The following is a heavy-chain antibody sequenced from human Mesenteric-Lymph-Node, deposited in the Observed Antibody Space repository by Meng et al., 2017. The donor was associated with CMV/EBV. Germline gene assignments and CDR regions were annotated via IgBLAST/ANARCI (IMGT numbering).Heavy chain of an antibody. CDR1: GFTFSTSW. CDR3: VKGMKWELPLEH. Sequence: GESLKISCVASGFTFSTSWMSWVRQAPGKGLEWVSSISIGGSATYYAGSVKGRFTISRDNSKNTLDLQMNSLSAEDAAVYHCVKGMKWELPLEHWGQGTLVTVSS. V-gene: IGHV3-23*01. CDR2: ISIGGSAT. D-gene: IGHD1-7*01. J-gene: IGHJ4*02.